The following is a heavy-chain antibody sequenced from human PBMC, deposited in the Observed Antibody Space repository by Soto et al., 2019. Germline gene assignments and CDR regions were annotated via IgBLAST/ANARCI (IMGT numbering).Heavy chain of an antibody. D-gene: IGHD4-17*01. CDR1: GFTFSDCA. Sequence: GGSLRLSCATLGFTFSDCAMHWVRQVPGKGLEWVALISSDGSNKYYADSVKGRFTISRDNSKSTLFLQMNSLRVEDTAVYYCTSSTMTTYDIDYWGQGNLVTVS. J-gene: IGHJ4*02. CDR3: TSSTMTTYDIDY. CDR2: ISSDGSNK. V-gene: IGHV3-30*04.